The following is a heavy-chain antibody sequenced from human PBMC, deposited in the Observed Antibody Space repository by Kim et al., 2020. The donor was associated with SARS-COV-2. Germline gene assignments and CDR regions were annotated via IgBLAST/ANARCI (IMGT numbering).Heavy chain of an antibody. J-gene: IGHJ5*02. V-gene: IGHV4-59*13. D-gene: IGHD3-3*01. CDR3: ARGGGVLRLNWFDP. Sequence: SETLSLTCTVSGGSISSYYWSWIRQPPGKGLEWIGYIYYSGSTNYNPSLKSRVTISVDTSKNQFSLKLSSVTAADTAVYYCARGGGVLRLNWFDPWGQGTLVTVSS. CDR1: GGSISSYY. CDR2: IYYSGST.